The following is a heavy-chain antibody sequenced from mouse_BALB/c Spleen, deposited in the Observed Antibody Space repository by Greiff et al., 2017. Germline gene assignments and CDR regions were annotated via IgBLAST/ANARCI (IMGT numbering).Heavy chain of an antibody. CDR1: GYTFTSYW. CDR3: TRRSRDAMDY. Sequence: QVQLQQPGAELVRPGASVKLSCKASGYTFTSYWINWVKQRPGQGLEWIGNIYPSDSYTNYNQKFKDKATLTVDKSSSTAYMQLSSPTSEDSAVYYCTRRSRDAMDYGGQGTSVTVSS. CDR2: IYPSDSYT. V-gene: IGHV1-69*02. J-gene: IGHJ4*01.